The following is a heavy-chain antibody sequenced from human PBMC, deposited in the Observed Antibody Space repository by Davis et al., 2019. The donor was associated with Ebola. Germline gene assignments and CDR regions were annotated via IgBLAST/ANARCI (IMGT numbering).Heavy chain of an antibody. V-gene: IGHV3-11*05. CDR2: ISSSSSYT. CDR1: GFTFSDYY. D-gene: IGHD3-22*01. J-gene: IGHJ4*02. Sequence: PGGSLRLSCAASGFTFSDYYMSWIRQAPGKGLEWVSYISSSSSYTNYADSVKGRFTISRDNSKNTLYLQMNSLRAEDTAVYYCAKDLSFGAIVVITELVFDYWGQGTLVTVSS. CDR3: AKDLSFGAIVVITELVFDY.